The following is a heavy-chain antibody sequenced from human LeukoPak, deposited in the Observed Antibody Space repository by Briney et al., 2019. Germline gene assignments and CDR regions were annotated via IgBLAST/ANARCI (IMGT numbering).Heavy chain of an antibody. D-gene: IGHD3-22*01. V-gene: IGHV4-4*07. CDR1: GGSISSYY. J-gene: IGHJ6*02. Sequence: SETLSLTCTVSGGSISSYYWSWIRQPAGKGLEWIGRIYTSGSTNYNPSLKSRVTMSVDTSKNQFSLKLSSVTAADTAVYCCAREASSDYLYYYYYGMDVWGQGTTVTVSS. CDR2: IYTSGST. CDR3: AREASSDYLYYYYYGMDV.